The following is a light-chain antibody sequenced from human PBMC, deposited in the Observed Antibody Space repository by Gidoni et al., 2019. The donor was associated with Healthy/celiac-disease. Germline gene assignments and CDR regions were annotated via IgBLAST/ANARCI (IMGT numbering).Light chain of an antibody. CDR2: AAS. CDR1: QSISSY. Sequence: DIQMTQSPSSLSASVGDRVTITCRASQSISSYLNWYQQKPGKAPKLLIYAASSLQSGVPARFSGSGSGTDFTLTISRLQPEAFATYYCQQSDSTPFTFGSGTKVDIK. J-gene: IGKJ3*01. CDR3: QQSDSTPFT. V-gene: IGKV1-39*01.